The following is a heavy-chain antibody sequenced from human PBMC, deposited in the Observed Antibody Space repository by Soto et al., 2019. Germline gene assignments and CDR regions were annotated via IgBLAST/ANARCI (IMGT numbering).Heavy chain of an antibody. Sequence: ASVKVSCKASGYTFTGYYMHWVRQAPGQGLEWMGWINPNSGGTNYAQKFQGRVTMTRDTSISTAYMELSRLRSDDTAVYYCVVVVPAADYYYVMDVWGQGTTVTVSS. CDR3: VVVVPAADYYYVMDV. CDR2: INPNSGGT. V-gene: IGHV1-2*02. CDR1: GYTFTGYY. J-gene: IGHJ6*02. D-gene: IGHD2-2*01.